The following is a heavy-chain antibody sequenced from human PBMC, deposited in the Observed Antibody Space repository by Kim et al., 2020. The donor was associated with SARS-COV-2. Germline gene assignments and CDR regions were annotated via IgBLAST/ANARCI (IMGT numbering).Heavy chain of an antibody. CDR1: GDSVSRSKYF. V-gene: IGHV4-61*01. CDR3: AKEGERSSLTF. CDR2: IYYYSGST. J-gene: IGHJ4*02. Sequence: SETLSLTCSVSGDSVSRSKYFWSWIRQAPGKGLEWIGYIYYYSGSTDYSPSLKSRVTISVDTSKNQFSLRLTSVTAADTAVYYCAKEGERSSLTFWGLGT. D-gene: IGHD6-13*01.